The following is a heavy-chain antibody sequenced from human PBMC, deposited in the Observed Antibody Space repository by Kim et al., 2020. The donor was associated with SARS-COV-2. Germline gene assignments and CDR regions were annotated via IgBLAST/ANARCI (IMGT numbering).Heavy chain of an antibody. Sequence: SETQSLTCTVSGGSISSGGYYWSWIRQHPGKGLEWIGYIYYSGSTYYNPSLKSRVTISVDTSKNQFSLKLSSVTAADTAVYYCAGGGDDYGDYVGLDYWGQGTLVTVSS. V-gene: IGHV4-31*03. J-gene: IGHJ4*02. CDR1: GGSISSGGYY. CDR3: AGGGDDYGDYVGLDY. CDR2: IYYSGST. D-gene: IGHD4-17*01.